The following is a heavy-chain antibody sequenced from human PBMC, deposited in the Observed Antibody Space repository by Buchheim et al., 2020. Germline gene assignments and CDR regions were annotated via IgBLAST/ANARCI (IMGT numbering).Heavy chain of an antibody. CDR1: GGSITSGHW. CDR2: IYHSGTT. Sequence: QVQLQESGPGLVKPSGTLSLTCAVSGGSITSGHWWNWVRQSPGKGLEWIGEIYHSGTTSYNPSLKSRVTISVDKSKNKFSLNLSSVTAADTAVYYCARLKASLLLRYFDNWGQGTL. V-gene: IGHV4-4*02. J-gene: IGHJ4*02. D-gene: IGHD3-16*01. CDR3: ARLKASLLLRYFDN.